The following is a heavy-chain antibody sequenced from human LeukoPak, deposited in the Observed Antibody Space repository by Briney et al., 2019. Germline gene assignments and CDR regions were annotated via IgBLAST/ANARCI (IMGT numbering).Heavy chain of an antibody. CDR3: ARIPYAQGYYYGMDV. J-gene: IGHJ6*02. CDR1: GGSISSYY. Sequence: PSETLSLTCTVSGGSISSYYWSWIRQPPGKGLKWIGYIYYSGSTNYNPSLKSRVTISVDTSKNQFSLKLSSVTAADTAVYYCARIPYAQGYYYGMDVWGQGTTVTVSS. D-gene: IGHD2-2*01. V-gene: IGHV4-59*01. CDR2: IYYSGST.